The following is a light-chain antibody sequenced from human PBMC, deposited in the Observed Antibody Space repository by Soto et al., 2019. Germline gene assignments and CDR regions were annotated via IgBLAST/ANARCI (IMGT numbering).Light chain of an antibody. CDR1: QSVSSN. Sequence: EISLTQSPATLSVSPGERATLSCRASQSVSSNLAWYQQKPGQAPRLLIYGASTRATGIPARFSGSGSGTDFTLTISSLQSEDFAIYYCLQDNNWPWTFGQGTKVDIK. V-gene: IGKV3-15*01. CDR3: LQDNNWPWT. CDR2: GAS. J-gene: IGKJ1*01.